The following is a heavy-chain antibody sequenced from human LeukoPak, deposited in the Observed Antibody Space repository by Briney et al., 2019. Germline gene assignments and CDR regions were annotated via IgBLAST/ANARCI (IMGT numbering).Heavy chain of an antibody. Sequence: GASVKVSCKASGYTFTSYAMNWVRQAPGQGLEWMGWINTNTGNPTYAQGFTGRFVFSLDTSVSTAYLQISSLKAEDTAVYYCARDSQSQGPVYSGSYPVEFDPWGQGTLVTVSS. V-gene: IGHV7-4-1*02. J-gene: IGHJ5*02. CDR3: ARDSQSQGPVYSGSYPVEFDP. CDR2: INTNTGNP. D-gene: IGHD1-26*01. CDR1: GYTFTSYA.